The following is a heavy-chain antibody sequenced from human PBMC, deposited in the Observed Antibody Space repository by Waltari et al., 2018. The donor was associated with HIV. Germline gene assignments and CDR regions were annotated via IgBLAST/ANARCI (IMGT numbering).Heavy chain of an antibody. V-gene: IGHV4-39*01. CDR1: GGSSNSYS. J-gene: IGHJ4*02. CDR2: IYYGGST. CDR3: ARHDPGTYYYFDY. D-gene: IGHD3-10*01. Sequence: QLQLQESGPGLVKPSETLSLTCSVSGGSSNSYSWGCIRQPPGKGLEWIGSIYYGGSTFYNSSLKSRLTISVDTSKNQFSLKLSSVTAADTAVYYCARHDPGTYYYFDYWGQGTLVTVSS.